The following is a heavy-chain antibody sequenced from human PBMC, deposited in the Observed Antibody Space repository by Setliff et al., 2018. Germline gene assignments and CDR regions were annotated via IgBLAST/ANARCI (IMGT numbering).Heavy chain of an antibody. CDR2: ISGGSGRT. CDR3: AKDRNFPNDVFDT. Sequence: PGGSLRLSCAASGFTFSTYAMSWVRQAPGKGLEWVSAISGGSGRTYYVATVKGRFTISRDDSKNTLYLQMNSLRAEGTGIYYCAKDRNFPNDVFDTWGQGTMVTVSS. V-gene: IGHV3-23*01. J-gene: IGHJ3*02. CDR1: GFTFSTYA.